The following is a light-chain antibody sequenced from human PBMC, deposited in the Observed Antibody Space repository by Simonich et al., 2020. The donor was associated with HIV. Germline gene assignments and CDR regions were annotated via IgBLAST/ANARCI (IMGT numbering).Light chain of an antibody. Sequence: EIVLTQSPATLSLSPGERATLSCRASQNINNYLAWYQQKPGQAPRNLIWDASNRATGIPARFSGSGSGTDFTLTISSLQPEDFAVYYCQQRSNWSTFGQGTKLEIK. CDR1: QNINNY. V-gene: IGKV3-11*01. J-gene: IGKJ2*01. CDR3: QQRSNWST. CDR2: DAS.